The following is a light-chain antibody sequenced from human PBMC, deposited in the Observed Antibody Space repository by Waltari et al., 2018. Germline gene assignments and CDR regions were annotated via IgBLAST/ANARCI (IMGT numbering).Light chain of an antibody. CDR1: SADIGINNH. CDR3: SSHTTTSTLV. CDR2: DVT. Sequence: QSALTQPAAMSGSPGQSITMSCTGTSADIGINNHVSGYQHHPGETPKLIIFDVTKRPSGISDRFSGSKSGNTASLTISALQTEDEGHYYCSSHTTTSTLVFGRGTKLTVL. V-gene: IGLV2-14*03. J-gene: IGLJ2*01.